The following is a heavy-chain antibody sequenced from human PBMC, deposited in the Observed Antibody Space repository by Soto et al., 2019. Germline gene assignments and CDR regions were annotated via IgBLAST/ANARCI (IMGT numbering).Heavy chain of an antibody. V-gene: IGHV1-3*01. D-gene: IGHD2-21*01. CDR1: GYTFTDYA. CDR2: IAAGNGNT. CDR3: AKGSRMWTPDY. J-gene: IGHJ4*02. Sequence: ASVKVSCKTSGYTFTDYAILWVRQAPGQALEWLGWIAAGNGNTRFSQKFQGRDTITRDTSATTAYMELTSLRSEDTAVYYCAKGSRMWTPDYWGQGTLVTVSS.